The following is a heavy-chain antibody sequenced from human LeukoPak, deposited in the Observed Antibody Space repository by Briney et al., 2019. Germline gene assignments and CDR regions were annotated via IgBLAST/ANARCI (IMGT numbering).Heavy chain of an antibody. J-gene: IGHJ4*02. CDR3: ARETITGTTN. CDR1: GYTFTSYG. D-gene: IGHD1-20*01. CDR2: ISAYNGNT. Sequence: GASVKVSCKASGYTFTSYGISWVRQAPGQGLEWMGWISAYNGNTNYAQKLQGRVTMTRNTSISTAYMELSSLRSEDTAVYYCARETITGTTNWGQGTLVTVSS. V-gene: IGHV1-18*01.